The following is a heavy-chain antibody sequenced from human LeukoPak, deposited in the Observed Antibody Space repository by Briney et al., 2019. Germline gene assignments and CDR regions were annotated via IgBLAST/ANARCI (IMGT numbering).Heavy chain of an antibody. D-gene: IGHD1-26*01. CDR2: IKRDGSEK. Sequence: GGSLRLSCAASGFTFSNYWMSWVRQAPGRGLEWVANIKRDGSEKFYVDSVKGRFTISRDNAKNSLYLQMNSLRAEDTAVYYCAREGDSGSYYFDYWGQGTLVTVSS. CDR3: AREGDSGSYYFDY. J-gene: IGHJ4*02. V-gene: IGHV3-7*01. CDR1: GFTFSNYW.